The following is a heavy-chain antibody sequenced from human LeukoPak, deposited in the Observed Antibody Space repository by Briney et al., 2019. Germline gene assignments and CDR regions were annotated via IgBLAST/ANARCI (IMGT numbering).Heavy chain of an antibody. CDR1: GFTFSSYG. CDR2: IWYDGSNK. V-gene: IGHV3-33*06. J-gene: IGHJ4*02. D-gene: IGHD6-19*01. Sequence: GGSLRPSCAASGFTFSSYGMHWVRQAPGKGLEWVAVIWYDGSNKYYADSVKGRFTISRDNSKNTLYLQMNSLRAEDTAVYYCAKDYGSGWYYYFDYWGQGTLVTVSS. CDR3: AKDYGSGWYYYFDY.